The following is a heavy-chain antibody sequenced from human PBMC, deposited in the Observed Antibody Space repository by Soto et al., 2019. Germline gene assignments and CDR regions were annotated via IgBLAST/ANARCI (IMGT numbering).Heavy chain of an antibody. CDR1: GFTFSSYA. CDR2: ISGSGGST. V-gene: IGHV3-23*01. J-gene: IGHJ5*02. CDR3: AKERTYYGSGQENWFDP. Sequence: PGGSLRLSCAASGFTFSSYAMSWVRQAPGKGLEWVSAISGSGGSTYYADSVKGRFTISRDNSKNTLYLQMNSLRAEDTAVYYCAKERTYYGSGQENWFDPWGQGTLVTVSS. D-gene: IGHD3-10*01.